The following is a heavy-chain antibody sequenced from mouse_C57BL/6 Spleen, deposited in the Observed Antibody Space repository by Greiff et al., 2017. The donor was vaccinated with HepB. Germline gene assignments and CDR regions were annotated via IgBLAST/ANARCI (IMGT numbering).Heavy chain of an antibody. CDR1: GYTFTSYW. CDR3: ARSGGYPYYYAMDY. Sequence: QVQLKQPGAELVRPGSSVKLSCKASGYTFTSYWMHWVKQRPIQGLEWIGNIDPSDSETHYNQKFKDKATLTVDKSSSTAYMQLSSLTSEDSAVYYCARSGGYPYYYAMDYWGQGTSVTVSS. V-gene: IGHV1-52*01. D-gene: IGHD1-1*02. J-gene: IGHJ4*01. CDR2: IDPSDSET.